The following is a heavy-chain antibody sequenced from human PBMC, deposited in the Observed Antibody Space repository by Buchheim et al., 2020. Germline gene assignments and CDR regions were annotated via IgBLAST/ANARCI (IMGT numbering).Heavy chain of an antibody. CDR2: VSSTSTYI. V-gene: IGHV3-21*02. CDR1: GFTFSSYS. J-gene: IGHJ4*02. Sequence: EVQLVESGGGLVKPGGSLRLSCAASGFTFSSYSMNWVRRAPGKGLEWVASVSSTSTYIYYADSVRGRFTISRDNAKNSLFLQMESLRVEDTAVYYCARDLAGDGFNSLADYWGQGTL. D-gene: IGHD5-24*01. CDR3: ARDLAGDGFNSLADY.